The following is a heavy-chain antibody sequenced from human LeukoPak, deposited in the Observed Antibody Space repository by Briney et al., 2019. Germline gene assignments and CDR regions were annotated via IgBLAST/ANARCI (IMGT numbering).Heavy chain of an antibody. D-gene: IGHD3-22*01. CDR1: GDSDSGYY. CDR3: ARGLRDEERHYGYYYMDV. Sequence: SDTLSLTCTVSGDSDSGYYGSWIRQPPGKGLEWIGYFYTSANTNYNPSLKSRVTMSVDTSKNQFSLKLTSVTAADTAVYYRARGLRDEERHYGYYYMDVWGKGTTVTVSS. CDR2: FYTSANT. J-gene: IGHJ6*03. V-gene: IGHV4-4*09.